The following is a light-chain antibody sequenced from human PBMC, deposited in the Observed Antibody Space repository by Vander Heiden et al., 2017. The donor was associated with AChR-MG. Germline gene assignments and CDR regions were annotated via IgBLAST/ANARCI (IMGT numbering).Light chain of an antibody. CDR3: QQTYSVPLT. Sequence: DIQMTQSPSSLSASVGDRVTITCRTSQNISRHLNWYQHKSGKAPNLLIYAASTLQRGVPSGFSGSGSGTDFTLTIRSLRTEDFATYFCQQTYSVPLTFGGGTKVDIK. CDR1: QNISRH. J-gene: IGKJ4*02. V-gene: IGKV1-39*01. CDR2: AAS.